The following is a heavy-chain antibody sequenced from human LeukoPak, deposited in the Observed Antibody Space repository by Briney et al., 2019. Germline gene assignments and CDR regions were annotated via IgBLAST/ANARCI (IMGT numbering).Heavy chain of an antibody. CDR1: GFTFSNAW. CDR3: ATGGYGDMDY. D-gene: IGHD4-17*01. J-gene: IGHJ4*02. V-gene: IGHV3-15*07. CDR2: IKSKTNGGTT. Sequence: GGSLRLSCAASGFTFSNAWMNWVRQAPGKGPEWVGRIKSKTNGGTTDYAAPVKGRLTISRDDSENTLYLQMNSLKTEDTAVYYCATGGYGDMDYWGQGTLVTVSS.